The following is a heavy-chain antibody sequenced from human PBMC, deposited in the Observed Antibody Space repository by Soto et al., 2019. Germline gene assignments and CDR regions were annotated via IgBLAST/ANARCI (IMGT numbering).Heavy chain of an antibody. V-gene: IGHV4-4*07. J-gene: IGHJ5*02. D-gene: IGHD1-1*01. Sequence: SETLSLTCTVSGASISSFYWSWIRQSAGKGLEWIGRIYATGTTNYNPSLKSRVMMSVDTSKKQFSLKLRSVTAADTAVYYCVRDGKKTLGDLLDPWGQGSSVTVSA. CDR1: GASISSFY. CDR2: IYATGTT. CDR3: VRDGKKTLGDLLDP.